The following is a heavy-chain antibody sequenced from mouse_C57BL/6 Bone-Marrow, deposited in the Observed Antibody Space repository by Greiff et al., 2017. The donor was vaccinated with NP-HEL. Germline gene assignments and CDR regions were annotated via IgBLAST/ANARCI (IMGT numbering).Heavy chain of an antibody. CDR3: ARERDGNYLDY. CDR1: GYSITSGYY. Sequence: EVQLQQSGPGLVKPSQSLSLTCSVTGYSITSGYYWNWIRQFPGNKLEWMGYISYDGSNNYNPSLKNRISITRDTSKNQFFLKLNSVTTEDTATYYCARERDGNYLDYWGQGTTLTVSS. J-gene: IGHJ2*01. D-gene: IGHD2-1*01. V-gene: IGHV3-6*01. CDR2: ISYDGSN.